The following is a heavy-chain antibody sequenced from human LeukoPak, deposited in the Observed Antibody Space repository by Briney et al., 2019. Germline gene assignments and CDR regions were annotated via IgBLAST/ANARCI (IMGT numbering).Heavy chain of an antibody. J-gene: IGHJ4*02. D-gene: IGHD3-22*01. CDR3: ARHVSSGYYLD. Sequence: GGSLRLSCAASGFTFSDYYMSWIRQAPWKGLEWVSYISSSGSTIYYADSVKGRFTISRDNAKNSLYLQMNSLRAEDTAVYYCARHVSSGYYLDWGQGTLVTVSS. CDR1: GFTFSDYY. V-gene: IGHV3-11*01. CDR2: ISSSGSTI.